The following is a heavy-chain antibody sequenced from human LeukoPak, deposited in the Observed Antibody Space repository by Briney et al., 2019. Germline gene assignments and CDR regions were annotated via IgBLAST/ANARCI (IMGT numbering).Heavy chain of an antibody. J-gene: IGHJ4*02. Sequence: PGVSLRLSCAASGFTFSNAWMCWVRQAPGEGLEWVGRIKSKTDGGTTDYAAPVKGRFIISRDDSKNMVYLEMDSLETEDTAVYYCATTRVTKVYYWGQGILGTVSS. CDR2: IKSKTDGGTT. CDR3: ATTRVTKVYY. V-gene: IGHV3-15*01. D-gene: IGHD3-10*01. CDR1: GFTFSNAW.